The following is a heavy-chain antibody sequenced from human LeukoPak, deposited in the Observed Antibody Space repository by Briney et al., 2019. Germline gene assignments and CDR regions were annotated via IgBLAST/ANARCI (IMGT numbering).Heavy chain of an antibody. V-gene: IGHV3-21*01. CDR2: ISSSSSYI. Sequence: PGGSLRLSCAASGFTFSSYSMNWVRQAPGKGLEWVSSISSSSSYIYYADSVKGRFTISRDNAKNSLYLQMNSLRAEDTAVYYCARDPLGYCSSTSCSPEDYWGQGTLVTVSS. CDR3: ARDPLGYCSSTSCSPEDY. D-gene: IGHD2-2*01. CDR1: GFTFSSYS. J-gene: IGHJ4*02.